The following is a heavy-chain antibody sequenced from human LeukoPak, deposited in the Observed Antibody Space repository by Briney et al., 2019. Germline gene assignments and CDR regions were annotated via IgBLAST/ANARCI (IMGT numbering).Heavy chain of an antibody. V-gene: IGHV3-30*19. Sequence: GGSLRLSCAASGFTFTTYGMHWVRQSPDKGLEWVAAIQTDGRNEYYAESVKGRFTISRDKSRNTLYLQMNSLRSEDTAVYYCARHDLTSNWFDPWGQGTLVTVSS. CDR3: ARHDLTSNWFDP. J-gene: IGHJ5*02. CDR2: IQTDGRNE. D-gene: IGHD3-16*01. CDR1: GFTFTTYG.